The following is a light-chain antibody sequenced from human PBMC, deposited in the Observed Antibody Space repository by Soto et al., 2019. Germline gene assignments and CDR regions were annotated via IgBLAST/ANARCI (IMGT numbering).Light chain of an antibody. CDR1: QSVSSTY. J-gene: IGKJ4*01. Sequence: DIVLTQSPGTLSLSPEERATLSCRASQSVSSTYLAWYQQKPGQAPKLLIYGASSRATGIPYRFSGSGSGTEFTLTISRLEPEDFAVYYCQQYSSSPLTFGQGTKLEIK. V-gene: IGKV3-20*01. CDR2: GAS. CDR3: QQYSSSPLT.